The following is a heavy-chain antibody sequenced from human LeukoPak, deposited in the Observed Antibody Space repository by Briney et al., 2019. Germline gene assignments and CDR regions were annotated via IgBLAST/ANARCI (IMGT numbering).Heavy chain of an antibody. CDR2: IIPILGIA. CDR3: ARGRYDYRPDDAFDI. D-gene: IGHD4-11*01. J-gene: IGHJ3*02. Sequence: SVKVSCKASGGTFSSYTISWVRQAPGQGLEWMGGIIPILGIANYAQKFQGRVTITADKSTSTAYMELSSLRSEDTAVYYCARGRYDYRPDDAFDIWGQRTMVTVSS. CDR1: GGTFSSYT. V-gene: IGHV1-69*10.